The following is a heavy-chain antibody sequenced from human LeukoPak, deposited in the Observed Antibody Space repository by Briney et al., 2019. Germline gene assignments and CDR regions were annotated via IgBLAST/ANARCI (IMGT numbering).Heavy chain of an antibody. D-gene: IGHD6-19*01. V-gene: IGHV4-59*11. Sequence: PSETLSLTCTVPGGSISSHYWSWIRQPPGKGLEWIGYIYYSGSTNYNPSLKSRVTISVDTSKNQFSLKLSSVTAADTAVYYCAGSGWYGLKNWFDPWGQGTLVTVSS. CDR3: AGSGWYGLKNWFDP. CDR2: IYYSGST. CDR1: GGSISSHY. J-gene: IGHJ5*02.